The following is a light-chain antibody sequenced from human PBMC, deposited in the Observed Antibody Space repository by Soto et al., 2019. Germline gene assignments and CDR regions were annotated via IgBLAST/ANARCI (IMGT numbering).Light chain of an antibody. J-gene: IGKJ2*01. CDR3: QKYYSTPYT. Sequence: DIVMTQSPDSLAVSLGERATINCKSSQSVLYSSNNRNYLAWYQQKPGQPPKLLIYWASTRESGVPDRFSSSGSGTDFTLTISSLKAEDVAVYYCQKYYSTPYTFGQGTKLEIK. CDR1: QSVLYSSNNRNY. V-gene: IGKV4-1*01. CDR2: WAS.